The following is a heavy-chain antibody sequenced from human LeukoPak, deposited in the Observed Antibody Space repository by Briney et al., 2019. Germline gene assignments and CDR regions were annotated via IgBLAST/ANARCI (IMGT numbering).Heavy chain of an antibody. D-gene: IGHD6-19*01. J-gene: IGHJ4*02. CDR2: ISGSGIST. CDR3: AKDRITVTGILCDY. CDR1: GFTFYSHA. V-gene: IGHV3-23*01. Sequence: GGSLSLSSAASGFTFYSHAMTWVRQAPGKGLEWVASISGSGISTYYADSAKGRFTISRDNAGDTVSLEMNSLRAEDTAVYYCAKDRITVTGILCDYWGQGTLVTVSS.